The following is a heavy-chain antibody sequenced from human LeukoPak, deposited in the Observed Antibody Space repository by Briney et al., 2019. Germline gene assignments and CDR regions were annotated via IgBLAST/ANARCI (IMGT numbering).Heavy chain of an antibody. CDR1: GYTFTSYY. CDR3: ARGRSIAARSHPHDY. Sequence: ASVKVSCKASGYTFTSYYMHWVRQAPGQGLEWMGIINPSGGSTSYAQKFQGRVTMTRDTSTSTVCMELSSLRSEDTAVYYCARGRSIAARSHPHDYWGQGTLVTVSS. J-gene: IGHJ4*02. CDR2: INPSGGST. V-gene: IGHV1-46*01. D-gene: IGHD6-6*01.